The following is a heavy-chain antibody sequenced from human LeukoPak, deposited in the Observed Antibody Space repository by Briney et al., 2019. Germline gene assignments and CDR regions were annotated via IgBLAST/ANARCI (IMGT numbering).Heavy chain of an antibody. CDR3: ARQAPYGGNSDYFDY. D-gene: IGHD4-23*01. CDR1: GFTFSSYS. CDR2: ISGSSSYI. J-gene: IGHJ4*02. Sequence: GGSLRLSCAASGFTFSSYSMNWVRQAPGKGLEWVSSISGSSSYIYYADSVKGRFTISRDNAKNSLYLQMNSLRAEDTAVYYCARQAPYGGNSDYFDYWGQGTLVTVSS. V-gene: IGHV3-21*01.